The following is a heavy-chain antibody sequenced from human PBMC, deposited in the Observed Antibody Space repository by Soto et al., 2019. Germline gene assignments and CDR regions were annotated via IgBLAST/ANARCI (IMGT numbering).Heavy chain of an antibody. V-gene: IGHV3-30*18. D-gene: IGHD2-2*01. J-gene: IGHJ5*02. Sequence: SLKISCVASGFSFSNYGMHWVRQAPGKGLEWVAFVSSDGNNKYYAESVKGRFTISRDNAKNTLYLQVDRLTVDDTAVYYCAKDRVIQLLPIWPDPWGQGTLVTVSS. CDR1: GFSFSNYG. CDR2: VSSDGNNK. CDR3: AKDRVIQLLPIWPDP.